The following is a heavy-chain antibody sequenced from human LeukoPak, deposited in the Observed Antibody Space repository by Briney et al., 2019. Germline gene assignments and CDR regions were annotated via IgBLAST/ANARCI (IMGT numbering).Heavy chain of an antibody. D-gene: IGHD1-1*01. CDR2: VSGGGSEK. CDR3: ASRGTTGS. V-gene: IGHV3-23*01. Sequence: GGSLRLSCAASGFIFNNYAMSWVRQTPGKGLEWVSTVSGGGSEKNYADSVKSRFTISRGNSRNTLYLQMNSLRDEDTAVYYCASRGTTGSWGQGTLVTVSS. CDR1: GFIFNNYA. J-gene: IGHJ5*02.